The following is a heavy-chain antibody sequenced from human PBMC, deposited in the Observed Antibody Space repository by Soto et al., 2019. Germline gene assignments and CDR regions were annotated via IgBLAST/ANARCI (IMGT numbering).Heavy chain of an antibody. D-gene: IGHD6-13*01. J-gene: IGHJ5*02. CDR2: TYNNGNT. Sequence: QVQLRESGAGLVEPSQTVSLTCSISDDSISKGGYHWTWIRQFRGRGLEWIGYTYNNGNTYYNPSLKGRVSISEDRSNDHFSLWLSSASAADTAVYYCARELSNSWLNNWFDLWGQGILVTVSP. CDR3: ARELSNSWLNNWFDL. V-gene: IGHV4-31*03. CDR1: DDSISKGGYH.